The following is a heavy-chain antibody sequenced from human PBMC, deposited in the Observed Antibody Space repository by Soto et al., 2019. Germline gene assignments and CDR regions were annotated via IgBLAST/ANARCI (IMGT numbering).Heavy chain of an antibody. V-gene: IGHV1-69*08. Sequence: QVQLVQSGAEVKKPGSSVKVSCKASGGTFSRYSITWVRQAPGHGLEWIGRIIPIFGIASYAQKFQGRVTTPEEESTSRAYMELSSLRSDDTAVYYCAREDRDRETGLVPAAIDGMDVWGQGTTVTVSS. CDR1: GGTFSRYS. D-gene: IGHD2-2*01. CDR2: IIPIFGIA. CDR3: AREDRDRETGLVPAAIDGMDV. J-gene: IGHJ6*02.